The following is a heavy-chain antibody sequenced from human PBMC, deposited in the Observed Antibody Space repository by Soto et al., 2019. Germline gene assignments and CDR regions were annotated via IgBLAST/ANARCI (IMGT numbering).Heavy chain of an antibody. CDR2: IYSGGST. V-gene: IGHV3-53*01. CDR3: AKDKGNWNDGNFDY. CDR1: GFTVSSNY. D-gene: IGHD1-1*01. J-gene: IGHJ4*02. Sequence: GGSLRLSCAASGFTVSSNYMSWVRQAPGKGLEWVSVIYSGGSTYYADSVKGRFTISRHNSKNTLDLQMNGLRAEDTAVYYCAKDKGNWNDGNFDYWGQGTLVTVSS.